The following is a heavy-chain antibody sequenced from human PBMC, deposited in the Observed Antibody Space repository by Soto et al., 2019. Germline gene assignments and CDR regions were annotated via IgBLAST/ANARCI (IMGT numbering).Heavy chain of an antibody. J-gene: IGHJ4*02. V-gene: IGHV5-51*01. CDR1: GYSFNDYW. Sequence: GESLKISCKASGYSFNDYWIGWVRQMTGKGLEWMGIVYPGDSDTRYSPSFQGQVTISADKSITTAYLQWSSLKASDTAMYFCVEGIQPPDSWGQGTHVTVSS. CDR3: VEGIQPPDS. CDR2: VYPGDSDT. D-gene: IGHD1-1*01.